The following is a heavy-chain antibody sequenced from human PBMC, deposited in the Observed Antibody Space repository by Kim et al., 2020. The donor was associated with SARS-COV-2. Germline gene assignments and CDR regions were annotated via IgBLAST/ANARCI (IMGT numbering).Heavy chain of an antibody. D-gene: IGHD3-9*01. CDR2: ISAYNGNT. J-gene: IGHJ6*02. CDR3: ARDFGSDGVLRYFDWLTYYYGMDV. Sequence: ASVKVSCKASGYTFTSYGISWVRQAPGQGLEWMGWISAYNGNTNYAQKLQGRVTMTTDTSTSTAYMELRSLRSDDTAVYYCARDFGSDGVLRYFDWLTYYYGMDVWGQGTTVTVSS. V-gene: IGHV1-18*04. CDR1: GYTFTSYG.